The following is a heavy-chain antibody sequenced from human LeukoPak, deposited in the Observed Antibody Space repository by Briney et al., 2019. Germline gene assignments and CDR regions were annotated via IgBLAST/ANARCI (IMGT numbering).Heavy chain of an antibody. Sequence: GASVKVSCKASGYTFTSYYMHWVRQAPGEGLEWMGIINPSGGSTSYAQKFQGRVTMTRDTSTSTVCMELSSLRSEDTAVYYCARDLGYCSGGSCYTLPFDYWGQGTLVTVSS. V-gene: IGHV1-46*01. CDR3: ARDLGYCSGGSCYTLPFDY. J-gene: IGHJ4*02. CDR1: GYTFTSYY. CDR2: INPSGGST. D-gene: IGHD2-15*01.